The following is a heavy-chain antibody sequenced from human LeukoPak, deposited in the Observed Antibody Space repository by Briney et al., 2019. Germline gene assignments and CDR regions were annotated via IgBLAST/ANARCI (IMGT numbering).Heavy chain of an antibody. J-gene: IGHJ4*02. CDR3: AKTSGVIVVVITVYYFDY. Sequence: GASVKVSFKASGYTFTSYDINWVRQATGQGLEWMGWMNPNSGNTGYAQKLQGRVTMTRNTSISTAYMELSSLRAEDTAVYYCAKTSGVIVVVITVYYFDYWGQGTLVTVSS. CDR2: MNPNSGNT. CDR1: GYTFTSYD. D-gene: IGHD3-22*01. V-gene: IGHV1-8*01.